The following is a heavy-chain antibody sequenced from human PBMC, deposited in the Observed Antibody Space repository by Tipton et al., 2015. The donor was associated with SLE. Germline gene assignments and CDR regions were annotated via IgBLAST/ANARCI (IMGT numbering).Heavy chain of an antibody. CDR1: GGSISNGGYY. D-gene: IGHD6-13*01. CDR2: IYYSGST. Sequence: TLSLTCTVSGGSISNGGYYWNWIRQHPGKGLEWIGNIYYSGSTYYNPSLKSRVTISVDTSKNQFSLRLSSVTAADTAMYYCACQPDYSSTWYRDYWGQGTLVTVSS. CDR3: ACQPDYSSTWYRDY. V-gene: IGHV4-31*03. J-gene: IGHJ4*02.